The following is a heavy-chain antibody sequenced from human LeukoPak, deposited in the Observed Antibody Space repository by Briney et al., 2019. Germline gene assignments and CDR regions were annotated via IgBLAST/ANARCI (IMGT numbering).Heavy chain of an antibody. CDR3: ARETTRYYDFWSGSTTQGNWFDP. Sequence: GGSPRLSCAASGFTFSSYSMNWVRQAPGKGLEWVSYISSSSSTIYYADSVKGRFTISRDNAKNSLYLQMNSLRAEDTAVYYCARETTRYYDFWSGSTTQGNWFDPWGQGTLVTVSS. V-gene: IGHV3-48*01. CDR1: GFTFSSYS. CDR2: ISSSSSTI. J-gene: IGHJ5*02. D-gene: IGHD3-3*01.